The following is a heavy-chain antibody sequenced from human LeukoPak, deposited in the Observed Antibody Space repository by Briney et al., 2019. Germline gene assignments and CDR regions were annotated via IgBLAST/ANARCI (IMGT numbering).Heavy chain of an antibody. CDR3: ARGGGSSSKYYYYYYGMDV. J-gene: IGHJ6*02. V-gene: IGHV4-34*01. D-gene: IGHD6-13*01. CDR2: INHSGST. CDR1: GGSFSGYY. Sequence: SETLSLTCAVYGGSFSGYYWSWIRQPPGKGLEWIGDINHSGSTNYNPSLKSRVTISVDTSKNQFSLKLSSVTAADTAVYYCARGGGSSSKYYYYYYGMDVWGQGTTVTVSS.